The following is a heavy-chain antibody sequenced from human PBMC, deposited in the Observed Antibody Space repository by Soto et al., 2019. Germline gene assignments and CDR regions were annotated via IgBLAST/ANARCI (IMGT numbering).Heavy chain of an antibody. Sequence: SETLSLTCTVSGGSISSYYGSWIRQPPGKGLEWIGYIYYSGSTNYNPSLKSRVTISVDTSKNQFSLKLSSVTAADTAVYYCARRKTRYSSSWYYDYWGQGTLVTVS. CDR3: ARRKTRYSSSWYYDY. D-gene: IGHD6-13*01. J-gene: IGHJ4*02. CDR1: GGSISSYY. V-gene: IGHV4-59*01. CDR2: IYYSGST.